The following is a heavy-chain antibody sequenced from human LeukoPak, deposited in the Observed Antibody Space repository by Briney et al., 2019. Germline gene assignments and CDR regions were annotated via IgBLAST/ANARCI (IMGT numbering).Heavy chain of an antibody. J-gene: IGHJ4*02. CDR3: ARDGYCSGGSCYYFDY. Sequence: GGSLRLSCAASGFTFSSYAMHWVRQAPGKGLEWVAGISYDGSNKYYAASVKGRFTISRDNAKSSLYLQMNSLRAEDTAVYYCARDGYCSGGSCYYFDYWGQGTLVTVSS. CDR2: ISYDGSNK. V-gene: IGHV3-30*04. D-gene: IGHD2-15*01. CDR1: GFTFSSYA.